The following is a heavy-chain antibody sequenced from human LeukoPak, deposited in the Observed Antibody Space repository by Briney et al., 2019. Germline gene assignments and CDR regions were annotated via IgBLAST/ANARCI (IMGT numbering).Heavy chain of an antibody. D-gene: IGHD5-12*01. Sequence: XXXRQXXGKGLEWVGRIKSKTDGGTTDYAAPVKGRFTISRDDSKNTLYLQMNSLKTEDTAVYYCTTHLARGFFQHWGQGTLVTVSS. CDR3: TTHLARGFFQH. J-gene: IGHJ1*01. CDR2: IKSKTDGGTT. V-gene: IGHV3-15*01.